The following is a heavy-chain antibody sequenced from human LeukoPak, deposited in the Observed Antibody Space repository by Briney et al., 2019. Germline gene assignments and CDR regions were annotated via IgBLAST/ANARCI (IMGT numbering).Heavy chain of an antibody. Sequence: GASVKVFCKASGYTFTSYGISWVRQAPGQGLEWMGWISAYNGNTNYAQKLQGRVTMTTDTSTSTAYMEPRSLRSEDTAVYYCVTGFTTMAVDYFDYWGQGTLVTVSS. CDR2: ISAYNGNT. CDR3: VTGFTTMAVDYFDY. D-gene: IGHD5-18*01. V-gene: IGHV1-18*01. J-gene: IGHJ4*02. CDR1: GYTFTSYG.